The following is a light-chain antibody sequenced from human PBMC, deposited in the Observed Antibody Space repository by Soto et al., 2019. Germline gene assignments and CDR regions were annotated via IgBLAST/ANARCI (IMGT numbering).Light chain of an antibody. Sequence: DIQMTQSPSSVSASVGDRVTITCRASQGISSLLAWYQQKPGKAPNLLIHTASSLQSGVPSRFSGSGSATDFTLTISSLQPEDFPTYYCQQANSFPLTFGGGTKVEIK. CDR1: QGISSL. CDR2: TAS. CDR3: QQANSFPLT. V-gene: IGKV1-12*01. J-gene: IGKJ4*01.